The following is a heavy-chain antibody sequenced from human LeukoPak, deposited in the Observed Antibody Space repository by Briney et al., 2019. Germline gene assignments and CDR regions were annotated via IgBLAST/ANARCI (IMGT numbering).Heavy chain of an antibody. D-gene: IGHD3-10*01. Sequence: SETLSLTCTVSGGSISSHYWSWIRQSPGKGLEWIGHIFYSGSTKYNPSLKSRVTISVDKPKNQFSLKLKSVTAADTAVYYCARAGPWQIDPWGQGTLVTVSS. J-gene: IGHJ5*02. CDR1: GGSISSHY. CDR2: IFYSGST. V-gene: IGHV4-59*11. CDR3: ARAGPWQIDP.